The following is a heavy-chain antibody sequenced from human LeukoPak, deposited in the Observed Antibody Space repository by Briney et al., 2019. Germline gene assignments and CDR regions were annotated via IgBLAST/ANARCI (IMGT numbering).Heavy chain of an antibody. J-gene: IGHJ4*02. D-gene: IGHD4-23*01. CDR2: MFYTGST. V-gene: IGHV4-59*08. Sequence: SETLSLTCSVSGGSISSDYWAWIRQPPGKGLDWIGYMFYTGSTNYNPSLKSRVTISLATSKNQFSLKLSSVTAADTAVYYCARDYGGNYAFGYWGQGTLVTVSS. CDR3: ARDYGGNYAFGY. CDR1: GGSISSDY.